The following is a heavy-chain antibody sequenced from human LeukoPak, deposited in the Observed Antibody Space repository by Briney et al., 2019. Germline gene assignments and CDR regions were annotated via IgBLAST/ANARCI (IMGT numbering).Heavy chain of an antibody. CDR1: GFTFSSYS. J-gene: IGHJ4*02. D-gene: IGHD3-22*01. CDR3: ARDSTYYYDSSGYPPDY. V-gene: IGHV3-21*01. Sequence: PGGSLRLSRAASGFTFSSYSMNWVRQAPGKGLEWVSSISSSSSHIYYADSVKGRFTISRDNAKNSLYLQMNSLRAEDTAVYYCARDSTYYYDSSGYPPDYWGQGTLVTVSS. CDR2: ISSSSSHI.